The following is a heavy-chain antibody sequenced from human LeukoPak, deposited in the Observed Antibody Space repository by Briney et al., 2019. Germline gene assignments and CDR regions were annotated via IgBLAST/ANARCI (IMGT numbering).Heavy chain of an antibody. CDR3: AGGSGYSRIDY. J-gene: IGHJ4*02. CDR1: GFTFSNSG. D-gene: IGHD3-22*01. CDR2: ISHDGSEK. Sequence: WGSLRLSCVTSGFTFSNSGMHWVRQAPDTGLEWLAFISHDGSEKYFADSVKGRFTISRDNSKNTLYLQMNSLRAEDTAIYYCAGGSGYSRIDYWGQGALVTVSS. V-gene: IGHV3-33*05.